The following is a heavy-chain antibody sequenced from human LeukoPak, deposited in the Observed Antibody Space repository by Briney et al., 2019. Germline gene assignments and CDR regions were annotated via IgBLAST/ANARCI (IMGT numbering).Heavy chain of an antibody. CDR2: IRYDGSNK. CDR1: GFTFSSYG. Sequence: GGSLRLPCAASGFTFSSYGMHWVRQAPGKGLEWVAFIRYDGSNKYYADSVKGRFTISRDNAKNSLYLQMNSLRAEDTAVYYCAREVSGDYVWGSYRPVAAFDIWGQGTMVTVSS. CDR3: AREVSGDYVWGSYRPVAAFDI. D-gene: IGHD3-16*02. J-gene: IGHJ3*02. V-gene: IGHV3-30*02.